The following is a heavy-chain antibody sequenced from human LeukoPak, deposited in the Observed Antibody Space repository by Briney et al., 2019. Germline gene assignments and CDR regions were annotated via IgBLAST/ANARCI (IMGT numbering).Heavy chain of an antibody. CDR2: ISSSSSYI. CDR3: ARRRQPGAGTGYWYFDP. V-gene: IGHV3-21*01. D-gene: IGHD1-14*01. J-gene: IGHJ2*01. Sequence: GGSLRLSCAASGFTFSTYAMSWVRQAPGKGLEWVSSISSSSSYIYYADSVKGRFTISRDNAKNSLYLQMNSLRAEDTAVYYCARRRQPGAGTGYWYFDPWGRGTLVTVSS. CDR1: GFTFSTYA.